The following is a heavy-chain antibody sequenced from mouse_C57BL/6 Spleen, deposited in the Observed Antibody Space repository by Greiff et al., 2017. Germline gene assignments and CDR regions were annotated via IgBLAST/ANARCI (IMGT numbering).Heavy chain of an antibody. CDR1: GFNIKDDY. J-gene: IGHJ4*01. Sequence: EVQLQQSGAELVRPGASVKLSCTASGFNIKDDYMHWVKQRPEQGLEWIGWIDPENGDTEYASKFQGKATITADTSSNTAYLQRSSLTSEDTAVYYCTTNWDAMDYWGQGTSVTVSS. D-gene: IGHD4-1*01. CDR2: IDPENGDT. V-gene: IGHV14-4*01. CDR3: TTNWDAMDY.